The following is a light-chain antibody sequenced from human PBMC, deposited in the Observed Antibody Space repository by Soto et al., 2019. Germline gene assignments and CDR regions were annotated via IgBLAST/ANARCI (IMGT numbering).Light chain of an antibody. V-gene: IGKV3-20*01. J-gene: IGKJ2*01. CDR3: QLYGGSPYT. CDR1: QSVSISY. Sequence: ELVLTQSPGTLSLSPGKRATLSFSASQSVSISYLAWYQQKPGQAPRLLIYHASTRAPGIPDRFSGSGSGTDCTLTISILETEDFAVYHCQLYGGSPYTFGQGTKLEIK. CDR2: HAS.